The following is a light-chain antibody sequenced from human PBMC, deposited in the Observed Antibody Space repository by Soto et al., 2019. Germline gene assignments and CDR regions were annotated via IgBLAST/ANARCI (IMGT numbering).Light chain of an antibody. CDR1: QSISSW. CDR2: KAC. V-gene: IGKV1-5*03. Sequence: DIQMTQSPSTLSASVGDRVTITCRASQSISSWLAWYQQKPGKAPKLLIYKACSLESGVPSRFSGSGSGTEFTLTISSLQPDDFATYYCQQYNSYSPYTFGQGTKLEIK. J-gene: IGKJ2*01. CDR3: QQYNSYSPYT.